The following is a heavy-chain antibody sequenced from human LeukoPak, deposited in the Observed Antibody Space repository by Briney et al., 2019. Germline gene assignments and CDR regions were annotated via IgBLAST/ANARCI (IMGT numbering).Heavy chain of an antibody. Sequence: PSETLSLTCTVSGGSISSYYWSWIRQPPGKGLEWIGFIFYSGTTNYNPSLKSRVTISVDTSKNQFSLKLSSVTAADTAVYYCARMYYDSSGYYSSIYYYYYMDVWGKGTTVTISS. V-gene: IGHV4-59*01. CDR3: ARMYYDSSGYYSSIYYYYYMDV. J-gene: IGHJ6*03. CDR1: GGSISSYY. CDR2: IFYSGTT. D-gene: IGHD3-22*01.